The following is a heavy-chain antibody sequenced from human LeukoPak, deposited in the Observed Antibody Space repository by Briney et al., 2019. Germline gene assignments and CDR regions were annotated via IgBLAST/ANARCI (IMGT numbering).Heavy chain of an antibody. CDR1: GGSFSGYY. V-gene: IGHV4-34*01. J-gene: IGHJ5*02. CDR3: ARGAPFYARMSGGWFDP. CDR2: INHSGST. Sequence: PSETLSLTCAVYGGSFSGYYWSWIRQPPGKGLEWIGEINHSGSTNYNPSLKSRVTISVDTSKNQFSLKLSSVTAADTAVYYCARGAPFYARMSGGWFDPWGQGTPVTVSS. D-gene: IGHD6-25*01.